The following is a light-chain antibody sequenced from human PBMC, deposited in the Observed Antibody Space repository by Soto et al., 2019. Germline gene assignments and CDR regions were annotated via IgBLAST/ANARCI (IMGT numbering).Light chain of an antibody. CDR1: QSISSW. CDR2: KAS. CDR3: QQYNSYSPLT. V-gene: IGKV1-5*03. Sequence: DIQITQSPSSLSASVGDRVTITCRASQSISSWLAWYQQKPGKAPKLLIYKASGLESGVPSRFSGSGSGTDFTLTISGLQPDDFATYYCQQYNSYSPLTFGGGTKVDIK. J-gene: IGKJ4*01.